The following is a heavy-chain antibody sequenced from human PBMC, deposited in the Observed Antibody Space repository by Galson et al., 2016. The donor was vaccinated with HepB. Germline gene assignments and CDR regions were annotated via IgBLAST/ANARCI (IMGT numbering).Heavy chain of an antibody. CDR1: GDSIDSTDHY. D-gene: IGHD3-10*01. Sequence: SETLSLTCAVSGDSIDSTDHYWGWIRQLPGKGLEWIGNFSDSGTTNSSPSLKSRVIISFDTSRNHFSLKLTSVTAADTAVYYCARGPSRLLGHYYLDSWGQGILVTVSA. V-gene: IGHV4-39*02. CDR2: FSDSGTT. CDR3: ARGPSRLLGHYYLDS. J-gene: IGHJ4*02.